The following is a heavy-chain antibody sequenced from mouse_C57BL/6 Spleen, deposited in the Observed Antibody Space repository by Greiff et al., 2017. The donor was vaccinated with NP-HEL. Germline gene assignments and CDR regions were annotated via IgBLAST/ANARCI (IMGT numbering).Heavy chain of an antibody. CDR1: GFTFSSYA. V-gene: IGHV5-4*01. Sequence: EVKLMESGGGLVKPGGSLKLSCAASGFTFSSYAMSWVRQTPEKRLEWVATISDGGSYTYYPDNVKGRFTISRDNAKNNLYLQMSHLKSEDTAMYYCARDRWLLRDNFDVWGTGTTVTVSS. D-gene: IGHD2-3*01. CDR3: ARDRWLLRDNFDV. J-gene: IGHJ1*03. CDR2: ISDGGSYT.